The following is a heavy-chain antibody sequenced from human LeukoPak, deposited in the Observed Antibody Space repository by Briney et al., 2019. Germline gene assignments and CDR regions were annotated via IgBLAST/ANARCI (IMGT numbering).Heavy chain of an antibody. V-gene: IGHV3-21*01. CDR1: GFTFSSYS. Sequence: PGGSLRLSCAASGFTFSSYSMNWVRQAPGKGLEWVPSISSSSSYIYYADSVKGRFTISRDNAKNSLYLQMNSLRAEDTAVYYCARAQIQLLSAPNIWGQGTMVTVSS. J-gene: IGHJ3*02. CDR2: ISSSSSYI. D-gene: IGHD5-18*01. CDR3: ARAQIQLLSAPNI.